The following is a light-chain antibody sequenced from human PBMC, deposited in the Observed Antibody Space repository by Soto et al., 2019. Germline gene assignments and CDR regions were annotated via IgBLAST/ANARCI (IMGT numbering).Light chain of an antibody. CDR3: EHYNSYSEG. J-gene: IGKJ1*01. Sequence: IQVTQSPATLSRSVGGRVTITCRASRTISSWLAWYKQKPRKATTLLIYKASTFKSGVPSRFCGSGSGTEFTLTISNLQPDDFATYFCEHYNSYSEGFGQGTKV. V-gene: IGKV1-5*03. CDR2: KAS. CDR1: RTISSW.